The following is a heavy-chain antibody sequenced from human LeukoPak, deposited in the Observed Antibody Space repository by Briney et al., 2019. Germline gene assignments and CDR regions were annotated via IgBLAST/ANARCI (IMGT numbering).Heavy chain of an antibody. CDR1: GGSFSGYY. CDR2: IYNSGST. J-gene: IGHJ4*02. Sequence: SETLSLTCAVYGGSFSGYYWSWIRQPPGRGLEWIGYIYNSGSTNYNPSLKSRVTISVDTSKNQFSLKLTSVTAADTAVYYCARGRDGGNYTPLDYWGQGTLVTVSS. CDR3: ARGRDGGNYTPLDY. V-gene: IGHV4-59*01. D-gene: IGHD4-23*01.